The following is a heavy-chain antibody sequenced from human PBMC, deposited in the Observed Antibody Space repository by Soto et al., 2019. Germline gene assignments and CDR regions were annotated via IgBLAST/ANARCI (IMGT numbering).Heavy chain of an antibody. CDR3: ARVMSGRDNLNDVHYYYYGMDV. CDR1: GGSISSSY. J-gene: IGHJ6*02. D-gene: IGHD1-1*01. Sequence: QVQLQESGPGLVKPSETLSLTCNVSGGSISSSYWRGIRQPPGKGLEWIGYIDYSGSTNYNHSLKRRVPISVDTSKNQFSLKLSSVNAADTAVYYCARVMSGRDNLNDVHYYYYGMDVWGQGNPVTGSS. V-gene: IGHV4-59*01. CDR2: IDYSGST.